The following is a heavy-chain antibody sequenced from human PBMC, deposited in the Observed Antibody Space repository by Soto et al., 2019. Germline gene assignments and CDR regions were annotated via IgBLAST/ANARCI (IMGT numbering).Heavy chain of an antibody. Sequence: SETLSLTCTVSGGSISVSSYYWDWIRQPPGKGLEWIGYIYYSGSTYYNPSLKSRVTISVDTSKNQFSLKLSSVTAADTAVYYCARSHDILTGFSSPHFDYWGQGTLVTVSS. D-gene: IGHD3-9*01. CDR3: ARSHDILTGFSSPHFDY. CDR2: IYYSGST. V-gene: IGHV4-39*07. J-gene: IGHJ4*02. CDR1: GGSISVSSYY.